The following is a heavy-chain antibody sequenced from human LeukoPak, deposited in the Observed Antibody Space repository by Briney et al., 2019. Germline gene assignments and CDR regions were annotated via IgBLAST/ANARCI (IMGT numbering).Heavy chain of an antibody. CDR1: GYTFTSYG. V-gene: IGHV1-69*13. CDR2: IIPIFGTA. D-gene: IGHD1-26*01. Sequence: SVKVSCKASGYTFTSYGISWVRQAPGQGLEWMGGIIPIFGTANYAQKFQGRVTITADESTSTAYMELSSLRSEDTAVYYCARAGGPYYYYYGMDVWGQGTTVTVSS. J-gene: IGHJ6*02. CDR3: ARAGGPYYYYYGMDV.